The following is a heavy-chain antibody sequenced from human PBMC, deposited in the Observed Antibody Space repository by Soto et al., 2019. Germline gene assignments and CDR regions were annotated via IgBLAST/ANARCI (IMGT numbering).Heavy chain of an antibody. V-gene: IGHV3-21*01. CDR2: ISSGRSYI. CDR1: GFTFSSYS. CDR3: ARDHDDSSGFYNIFFYYYGLDV. Sequence: EVQLVESGGGLVKAGGSLRLSCSASGFTFSSYSMNWVRQAPGKGLEWVSSISSGRSYIYYADSVKGRFTISRDNAKNSLYLQMNSLRAEDTAVYYCARDHDDSSGFYNIFFYYYGLDVWGPGTTVTVS. D-gene: IGHD3-22*01. J-gene: IGHJ6*02.